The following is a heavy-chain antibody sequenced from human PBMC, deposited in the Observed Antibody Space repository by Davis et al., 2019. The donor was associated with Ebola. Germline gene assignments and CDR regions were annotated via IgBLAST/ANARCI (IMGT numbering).Heavy chain of an antibody. CDR1: GGSISSYY. D-gene: IGHD4/OR15-4a*01. V-gene: IGHV4-59*12. CDR2: IYYSGST. J-gene: IGHJ6*04. Sequence: SETLSLTCTVSGGSISSYYWTWISPPPGRGLEWLGYIYYSGSTNYNPSFKTRVTISVDTSKNHFSLKLSSVTAADTAVYYCARGSGAVLHLAYYYYGMDVWGKGTTVTVSS. CDR3: ARGSGAVLHLAYYYYGMDV.